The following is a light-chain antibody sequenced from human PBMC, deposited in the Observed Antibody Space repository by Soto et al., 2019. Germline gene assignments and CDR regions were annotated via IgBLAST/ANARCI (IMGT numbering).Light chain of an antibody. V-gene: IGKV1-39*01. CDR2: GAS. CDR3: QQSYSTPWT. J-gene: IGKJ1*01. CDR1: QSISNS. Sequence: DIQMTQSPSPLSASVGDRVTITCRASQSISNSLNWYQQKPGKAPKLLIFGASSLQSGVPSRFSGSGSGTDFALTISSLQPEDCATYYCQQSYSTPWTFGQGTKVEIK.